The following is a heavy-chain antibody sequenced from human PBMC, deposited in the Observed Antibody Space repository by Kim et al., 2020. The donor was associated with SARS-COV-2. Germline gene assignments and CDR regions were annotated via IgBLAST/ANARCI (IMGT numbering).Heavy chain of an antibody. Sequence: YYADSVKGRFTIPRDKSKTTLYLQMNSLRAEDTAVYYCAKSPLYYYYGMDVWGQGTTVTVSS. CDR3: AKSPLYYYYGMDV. J-gene: IGHJ6*02. V-gene: IGHV3-23*01.